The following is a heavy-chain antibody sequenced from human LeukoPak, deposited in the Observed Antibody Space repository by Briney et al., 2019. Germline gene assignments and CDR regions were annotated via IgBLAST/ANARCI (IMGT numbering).Heavy chain of an antibody. CDR3: ARAFYYGSGSHSIDY. D-gene: IGHD3-10*01. Sequence: GASLKVSCKASGYTFTGYYIHWVRQAPGQGLEWMGWINPNSGGTNYAQKFQGRVTMTRDTSISTAYMELSRLRSDDTAVYYCARAFYYGSGSHSIDYWGQGTLVTVSS. CDR1: GYTFTGYY. V-gene: IGHV1-2*02. CDR2: INPNSGGT. J-gene: IGHJ4*02.